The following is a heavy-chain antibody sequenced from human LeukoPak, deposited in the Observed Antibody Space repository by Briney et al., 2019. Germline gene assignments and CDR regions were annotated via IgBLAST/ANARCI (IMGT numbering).Heavy chain of an antibody. D-gene: IGHD3-22*01. CDR3: ARDLGYDRSGYHY. CDR1: GYTFTYYY. J-gene: IGHJ4*02. V-gene: IGHV1-2*02. Sequence: GASVKVSCKASGYTFTYYYMHWVRQAPGQGLEWMGWINPDSGDTNYAQKFQGRVTMTRDTSISTAYMELSRLRSGDTAVYYCARDLGYDRSGYHYWGQGTLVTVSS. CDR2: INPDSGDT.